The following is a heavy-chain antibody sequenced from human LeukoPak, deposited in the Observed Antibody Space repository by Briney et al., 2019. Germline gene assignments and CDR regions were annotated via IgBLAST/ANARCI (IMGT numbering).Heavy chain of an antibody. V-gene: IGHV3-23*01. D-gene: IGHD3-22*01. Sequence: PGGSLRLFCAASGFSFSNFAMSWVRQAPGKGLGWVSAISGSGGSTYYADSVKGRFTISRDNSKNTLYLQMNSLRAEDTAVYYCARGLYYYDSSGYYYFDYWGQGTLVTVSS. CDR2: ISGSGGST. CDR1: GFSFSNFA. J-gene: IGHJ4*02. CDR3: ARGLYYYDSSGYYYFDY.